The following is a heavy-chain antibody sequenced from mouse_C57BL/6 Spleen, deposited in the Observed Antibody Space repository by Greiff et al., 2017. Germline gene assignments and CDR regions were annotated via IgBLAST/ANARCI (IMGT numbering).Heavy chain of an antibody. Sequence: LQESGAEMVRPGTSVKVSCKASGYAFTNYLIEWVKQRPGQGLEWIGVINPGSGGTNYNEKFKGKATLTADKSSSTAYMPLSSLTSEDSAVYFCARGVTTVVPRYWYFDVWGTGTTVTVSS. CDR1: GYAFTNYL. CDR2: INPGSGGT. D-gene: IGHD1-1*01. V-gene: IGHV1-54*01. CDR3: ARGVTTVVPRYWYFDV. J-gene: IGHJ1*03.